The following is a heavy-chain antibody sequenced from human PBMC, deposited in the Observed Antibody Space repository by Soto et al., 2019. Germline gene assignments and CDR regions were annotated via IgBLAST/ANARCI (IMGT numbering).Heavy chain of an antibody. V-gene: IGHV3-48*02. CDR2: SNYSSSTI. CDR1: GFSFSTYG. Sequence: EVQLVESGGGLVQPGGSLRLSCTASGFSFSTYGMNWVRQAPGKGLEWLSYSNYSSSTIYYADSVRGRFTISRDNAKNSLYLEMNSLRDEDTAVYYCARDNGVYSYHYGMDVWGQGTTVTVSS. D-gene: IGHD2-8*01. J-gene: IGHJ6*02. CDR3: ARDNGVYSYHYGMDV.